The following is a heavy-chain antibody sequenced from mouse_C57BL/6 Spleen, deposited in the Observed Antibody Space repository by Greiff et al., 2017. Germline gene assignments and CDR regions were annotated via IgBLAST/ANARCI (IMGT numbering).Heavy chain of an antibody. CDR1: GYTFTSYW. Sequence: LQQPGAELVRPGSSVKLSCKASGYTFTSYWMHWVKQRPIQGLEWIGNIDPSDSEPHYNQKFKDKATLTVDKSSSTAYMQLSSLTSEDSAVYYCARQGYGSRRAMDYWGQGTSVTVSS. J-gene: IGHJ4*01. D-gene: IGHD1-1*01. V-gene: IGHV1-52*01. CDR3: ARQGYGSRRAMDY. CDR2: IDPSDSEP.